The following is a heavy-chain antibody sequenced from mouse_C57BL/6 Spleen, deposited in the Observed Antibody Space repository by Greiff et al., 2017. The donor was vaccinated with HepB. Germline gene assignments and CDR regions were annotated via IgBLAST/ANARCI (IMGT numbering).Heavy chain of an antibody. J-gene: IGHJ2*01. V-gene: IGHV1-63*01. Sequence: LVESGAELVRPGTSVKMSCKASGYTFTNYWIGWAKQRPGHGLEWIGDIYPGGGYTNYNEKFKGKATLTADKSSSTAYMQFSSLTSEDSAIYYCASSDYYGNRFDYWGQGTTLTVSS. CDR3: ASSDYYGNRFDY. CDR1: GYTFTNYW. D-gene: IGHD2-1*01. CDR2: IYPGGGYT.